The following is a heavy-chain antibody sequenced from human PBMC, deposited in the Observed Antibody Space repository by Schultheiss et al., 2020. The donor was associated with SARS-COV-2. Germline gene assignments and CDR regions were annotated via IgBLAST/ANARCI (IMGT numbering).Heavy chain of an antibody. D-gene: IGHD6-19*01. CDR1: GYSFTSYW. V-gene: IGHV5-51*01. CDR3: ARSHSSGWYARLNDY. CDR2: IYPGDSDT. J-gene: IGHJ4*02. Sequence: GESLKISCKGSGYSFTSYWIGWVRQMPGKGLEWMGIIYPGDSDTRYSPSFQGQVTISAHKSISTAYLQWSSLKASDTAMYYCARSHSSGWYARLNDYWGQGTLVTVSS.